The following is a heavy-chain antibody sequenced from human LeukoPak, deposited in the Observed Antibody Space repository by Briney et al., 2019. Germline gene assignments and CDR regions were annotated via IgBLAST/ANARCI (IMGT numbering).Heavy chain of an antibody. CDR3: ARVSRRGSGWFVAFDY. CDR1: GFTFSSYA. D-gene: IGHD6-19*01. CDR2: ISYDGSNK. V-gene: IGHV3-30-3*01. Sequence: PGGSLRLSCAASGFTFSSYAMHWVRQAPGKGLEWVAVISYDGSNKYYADSVKGRFTISRDNSKNTLYLQMNSLRAEDTAVYYCARVSRRGSGWFVAFDYWGQGTLVTVSS. J-gene: IGHJ4*02.